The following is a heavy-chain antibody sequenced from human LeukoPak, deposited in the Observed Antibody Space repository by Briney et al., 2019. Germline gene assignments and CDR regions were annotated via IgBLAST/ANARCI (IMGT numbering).Heavy chain of an antibody. D-gene: IGHD3-10*01. V-gene: IGHV5-51*01. Sequence: GESLKISCKGSGYSFTSYWIGWVRQMPGKGLEWMGIIYPGDSDTRYSPSFQGQVTISADKSISTAYLQWSSLKASDTAMYYCARTFGEFPHYYYMDVWGKGTTVTVSS. CDR1: GYSFTSYW. CDR2: IYPGDSDT. J-gene: IGHJ6*03. CDR3: ARTFGEFPHYYYMDV.